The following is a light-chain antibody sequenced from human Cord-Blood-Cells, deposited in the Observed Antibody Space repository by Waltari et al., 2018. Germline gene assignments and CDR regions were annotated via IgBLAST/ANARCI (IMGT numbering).Light chain of an antibody. J-gene: IGLJ3*02. Sequence: QPALTQPASVSGSPGQSLTIPCPGTSSDVGGYNYVSWYQQHPGKAPKSKIYEVSNRPAGVSKRFSGSKSGNTASLTISGLQAEDVADYYCSSYTSSSTWVFGGGTKLTVL. CDR2: EVS. V-gene: IGLV2-14*01. CDR1: SSDVGGYNY. CDR3: SSYTSSSTWV.